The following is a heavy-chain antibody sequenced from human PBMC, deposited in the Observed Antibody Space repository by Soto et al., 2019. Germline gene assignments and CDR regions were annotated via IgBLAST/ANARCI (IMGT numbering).Heavy chain of an antibody. J-gene: IGHJ4*02. CDR3: ARDWGGLGY. CDR1: GFNFGGYW. CDR2: IIKDGSEK. V-gene: IGHV3-7*03. D-gene: IGHD3-10*01. Sequence: EVQLVESGGGVVQPGGSLRLSCAASGFNFGGYWMTWVRQAPGKGLEWVANIIKDGSEKSYVDSVKGRFTISRDNAKNSLYLEMNSLRVEDTAVYYCARDWGGLGYWGQGTLVTVSS.